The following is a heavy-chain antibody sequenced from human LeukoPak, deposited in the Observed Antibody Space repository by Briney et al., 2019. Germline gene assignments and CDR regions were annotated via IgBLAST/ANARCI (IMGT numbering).Heavy chain of an antibody. CDR1: GFTSSSYA. CDR3: AKDGGATVFYYFDY. CDR2: ISGSGGST. Sequence: PGGSLRLSCAASGFTSSSYAMSWVRQAPGKGLEWVSAISGSGGSTYYADSVKGRFTISRDNSKNTLYLQKNSLRAEDTAVYYCAKDGGATVFYYFDYWGQGTLVTVSS. D-gene: IGHD1-1*01. V-gene: IGHV3-23*01. J-gene: IGHJ4*02.